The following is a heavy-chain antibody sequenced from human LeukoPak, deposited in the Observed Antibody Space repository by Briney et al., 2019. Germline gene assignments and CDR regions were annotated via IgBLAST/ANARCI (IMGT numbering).Heavy chain of an antibody. Sequence: GASVKVSCKASGYTFTSYGISWVRQAPGQGLEWMGWVSAYNGNTNYAQKLQGRVTMTTDTSTSTAYMELRSLRSDDTAVYYCAREVVVVPAYYYYMDVWGKGTTVTVSS. CDR1: GYTFTSYG. CDR2: VSAYNGNT. V-gene: IGHV1-18*01. D-gene: IGHD2-2*01. J-gene: IGHJ6*03. CDR3: AREVVVVPAYYYYMDV.